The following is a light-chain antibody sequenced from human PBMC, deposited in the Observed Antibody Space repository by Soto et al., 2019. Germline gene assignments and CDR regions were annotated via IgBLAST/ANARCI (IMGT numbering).Light chain of an antibody. Sequence: EILLTQSPATLSVSPGQGATLSCRASQPISRNLDWYQQHTGQAHSLLIYGASTRTTDIPGRFSGGGSGKEVTLTISSLQSEDFAIYFCQQYNTWPRTFGQGTKVDI. CDR2: GAS. J-gene: IGKJ1*01. CDR1: QPISRN. CDR3: QQYNTWPRT. V-gene: IGKV3-15*01.